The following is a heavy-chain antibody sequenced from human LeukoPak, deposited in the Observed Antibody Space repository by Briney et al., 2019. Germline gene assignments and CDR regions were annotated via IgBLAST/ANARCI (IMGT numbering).Heavy chain of an antibody. CDR2: IKQDGSDK. CDR3: ARGEFAWIQGSYGLNV. CDR1: GFTFSDYW. V-gene: IGHV3-7*01. D-gene: IGHD5-18*01. J-gene: IGHJ6*02. Sequence: GGSLRLSCAASGFTFSDYWMTWVRQAPGKGPEWVANIKQDGSDKYYVDSVKGRFTISRDNAKNALYLQVNSLRPEDTAVYYCARGEFAWIQGSYGLNVWGQGTTVTVSS.